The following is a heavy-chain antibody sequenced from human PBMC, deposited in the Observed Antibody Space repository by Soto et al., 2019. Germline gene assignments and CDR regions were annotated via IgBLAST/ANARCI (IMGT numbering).Heavy chain of an antibody. Sequence: ASVKVSCKASGYTFTSYAMHWVRQAPGQRLEWMGWINAGNGNAKYSQKFQGRVTITRDTSASTAYMELSSLRSEDTAVYYCARAALKLQESYYYGMAVWGQGTTVTVSS. CDR1: GYTFTSYA. J-gene: IGHJ6*02. CDR2: INAGNGNA. V-gene: IGHV1-3*01. CDR3: ARAALKLQESYYYGMAV. D-gene: IGHD1-7*01.